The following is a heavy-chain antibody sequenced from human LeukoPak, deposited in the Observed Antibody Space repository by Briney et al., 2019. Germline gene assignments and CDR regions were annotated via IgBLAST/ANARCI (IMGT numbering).Heavy chain of an antibody. J-gene: IGHJ5*01. CDR2: ISGDGGNS. Sequence: GGSLRLSCAASGFTFSDYCMSWVRQAPGKGLEWVSAISGDGGNSYYADSVKGRFTISRDNSKNTLYVQMNNLRAEDTAVYYCAKGGGYSYGYVASWGQGTLVIVSS. D-gene: IGHD5-18*01. CDR3: AKGGGYSYGYVAS. V-gene: IGHV3-23*01. CDR1: GFTFSDYC.